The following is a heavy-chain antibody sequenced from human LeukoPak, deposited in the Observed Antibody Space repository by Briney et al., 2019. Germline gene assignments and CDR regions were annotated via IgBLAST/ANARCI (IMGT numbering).Heavy chain of an antibody. CDR1: GGSISSGDYY. Sequence: SETLSLTCTVSGGSISSGDYYWSWIRQPPGKGLEWIGYIYYSGSTYYNPSLKSRVTISVDTSKNQFSLKLSSVTAADTAVYYCARESPGGYNAFDIWGQGTMVTVSS. V-gene: IGHV4-30-4*08. D-gene: IGHD1-1*01. J-gene: IGHJ3*02. CDR2: IYYSGST. CDR3: ARESPGGYNAFDI.